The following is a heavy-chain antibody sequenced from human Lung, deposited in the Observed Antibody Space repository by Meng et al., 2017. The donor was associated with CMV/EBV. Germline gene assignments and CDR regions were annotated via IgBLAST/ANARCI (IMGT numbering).Heavy chain of an antibody. V-gene: IGHV5-51*01. CDR1: GYSFGDYW. CDR3: VRHRGYER. Sequence: GGSLRLSCRNLGYSFGDYWLGWVRQMPGKGLGWMGIIRPDGSDAQYSPSVHGQVTMSVDTSDNTAYLQWANLKASDTAFYFCVRHRGYERWGQGTLVTVAS. CDR2: IRPDGSDA. D-gene: IGHD2-2*01. J-gene: IGHJ4*03.